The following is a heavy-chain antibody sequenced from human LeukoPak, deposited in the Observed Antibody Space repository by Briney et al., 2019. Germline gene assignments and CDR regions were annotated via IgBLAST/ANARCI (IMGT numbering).Heavy chain of an antibody. CDR2: IYSGGST. J-gene: IGHJ6*02. Sequence: GGSLRLSCAASGFTVSSNYMSWVRQAPGKGLEWVSVIYSGGSTYYADSVKGRFTISRDNSKNTLYLQMNSLRAEDTAVYYCAREAAVTMVRGVKNGMDVWGQGTTVTVSS. CDR3: AREAAVTMVRGVKNGMDV. D-gene: IGHD3-10*01. V-gene: IGHV3-66*01. CDR1: GFTVSSNY.